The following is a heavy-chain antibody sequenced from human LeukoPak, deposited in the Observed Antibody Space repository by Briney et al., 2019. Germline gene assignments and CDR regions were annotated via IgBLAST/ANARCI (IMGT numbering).Heavy chain of an antibody. J-gene: IGHJ3*02. CDR1: EYSFSSYW. Sequence: GESLKISCKGSEYSFSSYWIGWVRQMPGKGLEWMGIIYPGDSDTRYSPSFQGQVTISADKSISTAYLQWGSLKASDTAMYYCARPAYYDILTGYAYFGAFDIWGQGTMVTVSS. D-gene: IGHD3-9*01. V-gene: IGHV5-51*01. CDR2: IYPGDSDT. CDR3: ARPAYYDILTGYAYFGAFDI.